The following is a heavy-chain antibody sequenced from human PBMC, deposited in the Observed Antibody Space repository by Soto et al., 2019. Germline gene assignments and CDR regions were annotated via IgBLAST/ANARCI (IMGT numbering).Heavy chain of an antibody. J-gene: IGHJ5*02. CDR2: VYHSGST. CDR3: AIGYMDWFDP. V-gene: IGHV4-59*08. CDR1: GDSTSYYY. Sequence: SETLSLTCTVSGDSTSYYYWSWIRVAPGKGLEWIGSVYHSGSTNYNPSLKSRNTILRDSSKAQFSLKLNSASAADTAVYYCAIGYMDWFDPWGQGTLVTVSS. D-gene: IGHD2-2*02.